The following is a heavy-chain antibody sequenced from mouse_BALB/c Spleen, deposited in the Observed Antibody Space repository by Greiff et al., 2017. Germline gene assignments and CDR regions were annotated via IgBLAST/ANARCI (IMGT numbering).Heavy chain of an antibody. Sequence: MLVESGGDLVKPGGSLKLSCAASGFTFSSYGMSWVRQTPDKRLEWVATISSGGSYTYYPDSVKGRFTISRDNAKNTLYLQMSSLKSEDTAMYYCASPSYGNFDYWGQGTTLTVSS. D-gene: IGHD2-10*02. CDR1: GFTFSSYG. J-gene: IGHJ2*01. V-gene: IGHV5-6*02. CDR3: ASPSYGNFDY. CDR2: ISSGGSYT.